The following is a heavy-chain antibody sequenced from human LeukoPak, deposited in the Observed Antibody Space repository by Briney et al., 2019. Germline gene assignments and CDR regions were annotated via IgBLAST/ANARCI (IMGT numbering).Heavy chain of an antibody. J-gene: IGHJ4*02. V-gene: IGHV3-23*01. CDR1: GFTFSSYA. D-gene: IGHD3-10*01. CDR2: ISGSGGST. CDR3: AKDPDYYGSGSYYFADY. Sequence: GGSLRLSCAASGFTFSSYAMSWVRQAPGKGLEWVSAISGSGGSTYYADSVKGRFTISRDNSKNTLYLQMNSLRAEDTAVYYCAKDPDYYGSGSYYFADYWGQETLVTVSS.